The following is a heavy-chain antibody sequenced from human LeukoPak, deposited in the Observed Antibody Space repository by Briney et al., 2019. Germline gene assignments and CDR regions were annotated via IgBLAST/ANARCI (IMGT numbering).Heavy chain of an antibody. D-gene: IGHD5-18*01. Sequence: SVKVSCKASGYTFTSYGISWVRQAPGQGLEWMGGIIPIFGTANYAQKFQGRVTITADKSTSTAYMELSSLRSEDTAVYYCASVRGYSYGYFDYWGQGTLVTVSS. CDR2: IIPIFGTA. CDR3: ASVRGYSYGYFDY. J-gene: IGHJ4*02. V-gene: IGHV1-69*06. CDR1: GYTFTSYG.